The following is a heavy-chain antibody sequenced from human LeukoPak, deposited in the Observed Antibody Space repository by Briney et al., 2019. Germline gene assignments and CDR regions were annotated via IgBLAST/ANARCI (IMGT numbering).Heavy chain of an antibody. CDR2: IKQDGSEK. J-gene: IGHJ6*02. D-gene: IGHD5-18*01. Sequence: GGSLRLSCAASGFTFSSYWMSWVRQAPGKGLEWVANIKQDGSEKYYVDSVKGRFTISRDNSKNTLYLQMNSLRAEDTAVYYCARDPLLYSYGQTYYYGMDVWGQGTTVTVSS. V-gene: IGHV3-7*03. CDR1: GFTFSSYW. CDR3: ARDPLLYSYGQTYYYGMDV.